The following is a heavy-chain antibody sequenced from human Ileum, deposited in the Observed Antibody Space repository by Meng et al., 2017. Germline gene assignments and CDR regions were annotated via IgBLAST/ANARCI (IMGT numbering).Heavy chain of an antibody. CDR1: GASVTTSHYQ. Sequence: VALQGAGPGLVRPSETLSLICTVSGASVTTSHYQWGWIRQPPGKGLEWIGYASTNYNPSLKSRPTISLDTSKNQVSLKLTSVTAADTAVYYCARDHWGSLDYWGQGILVTVSS. CDR3: ARDHWGSLDY. V-gene: IGHV4-61*01. J-gene: IGHJ4*02. D-gene: IGHD7-27*01. CDR2: AST.